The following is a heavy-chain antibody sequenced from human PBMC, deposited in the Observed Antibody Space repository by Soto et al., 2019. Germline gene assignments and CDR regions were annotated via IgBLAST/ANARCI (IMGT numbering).Heavy chain of an antibody. J-gene: IGHJ5*02. CDR1: GGTFSSYA. CDR2: IIPIFGTA. Sequence: QVQLVQSGAEVKKPGSSVKFSCKASGGTFSSYAISWVRQAPGQGLEWMGGIIPIFGTANYAQKFQGRVTITADESTSTAYMELSSLRSEDTAVYYCARGLGSMVRGVIRGTGWFDPWGQGTLVTVSS. CDR3: ARGLGSMVRGVIRGTGWFDP. V-gene: IGHV1-69*01. D-gene: IGHD3-10*01.